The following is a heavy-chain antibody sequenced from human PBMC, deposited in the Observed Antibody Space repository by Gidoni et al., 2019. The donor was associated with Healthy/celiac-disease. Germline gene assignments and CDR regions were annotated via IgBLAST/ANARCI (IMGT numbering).Heavy chain of an antibody. CDR1: GSSFTNYW. CDR3: ARQGVDYYDGRGYSKDAFDI. D-gene: IGHD3-22*01. V-gene: IGHV5-51*01. Sequence: EVQLVQSGAEVQKHGESLKISCKGSGSSFTNYWIGWVRQMPGKGLEWMGIIYPGDADTRYSPSFQGQVTISADKSISTAYLQWSSLKASDTAMYYCARQGVDYYDGRGYSKDAFDIWGQGTMVTVSS. CDR2: IYPGDADT. J-gene: IGHJ3*02.